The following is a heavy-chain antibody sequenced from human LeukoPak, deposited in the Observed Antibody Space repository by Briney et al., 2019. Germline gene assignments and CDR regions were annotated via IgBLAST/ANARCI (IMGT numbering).Heavy chain of an antibody. CDR3: ARDSWWDGSKTFSDWFGP. D-gene: IGHD3-10*01. CDR2: IVYTGRT. Sequence: SETLSLTCTVSGGSIGSYYWSWVRQPPEKGLEWIGNIVYTGRTNYNPSLKSRVTISIDTSKNQFSLRLTSVHAADTAVYYSARDSWWDGSKTFSDWFGPWGQGTLVTVSS. J-gene: IGHJ5*02. V-gene: IGHV4-59*01. CDR1: GGSIGSYY.